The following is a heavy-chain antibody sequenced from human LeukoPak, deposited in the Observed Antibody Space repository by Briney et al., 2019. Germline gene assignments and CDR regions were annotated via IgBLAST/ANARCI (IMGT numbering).Heavy chain of an antibody. CDR1: GFTFSRYS. V-gene: IGHV3-48*02. Sequence: GGSLRLSCAASGFTFSRYSMNWVRQAPGMGLEWVSYIYSSSTSIYYADSVKGRFTISRDNAKNSLYLQMNRLRDEDTAVCYCATDRTTGIFDNWGQGTLVTVSS. CDR2: IYSSSTSI. J-gene: IGHJ4*02. D-gene: IGHD4-17*01. CDR3: ATDRTTGIFDN.